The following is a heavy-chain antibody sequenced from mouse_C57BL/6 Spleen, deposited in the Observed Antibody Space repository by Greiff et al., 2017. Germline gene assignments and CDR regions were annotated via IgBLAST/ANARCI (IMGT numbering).Heavy chain of an antibody. CDR3: ARRTTVGPTPGDY. V-gene: IGHV1-50*01. J-gene: IGHJ2*01. CDR2: IDPSDSYT. CDR1: GYTFTSYW. D-gene: IGHD1-1*01. Sequence: QVQLKQPGAELVKPGASVKLSCKASGYTFTSYWMQWVKQRPGQGLEWIGEIDPSDSYTNYNQKFKGKATLTVDTSYRAAYMQLSSLTSEGSAVYYCARRTTVGPTPGDYWGQGTTLTVSS.